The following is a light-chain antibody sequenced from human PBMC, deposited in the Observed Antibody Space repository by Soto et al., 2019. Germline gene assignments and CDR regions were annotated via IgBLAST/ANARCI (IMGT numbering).Light chain of an antibody. V-gene: IGKV3-20*01. CDR3: QQYGISPPYT. CDR1: QSVASNY. Sequence: EIVLTQSPGTLSLSPGERATLSCRASQSVASNYLAWYQQKPGQTPRLLIYGASSRATDIPDRFSGSGSGTDFTLTISPLEPEDFAVYYCQQYGISPPYTFGQGTKLEIK. J-gene: IGKJ2*01. CDR2: GAS.